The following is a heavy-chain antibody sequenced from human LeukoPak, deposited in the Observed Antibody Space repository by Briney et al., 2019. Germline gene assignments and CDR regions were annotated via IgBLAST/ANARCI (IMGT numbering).Heavy chain of an antibody. CDR2: ISSNGGST. CDR3: ARVSIFGYFDY. V-gene: IGHV3-64*01. CDR1: GFTFSSYA. J-gene: IGHJ4*02. Sequence: PGGSLRLSCAASGFTFSSYATHWVRQAPGKGLEYVSAISSNGGSTYYANSVKGRFTISRDNSKNTLYLQMGSLRAEDMAVYYCARVSIFGYFDYWGQGTLVTVSS. D-gene: IGHD3-3*01.